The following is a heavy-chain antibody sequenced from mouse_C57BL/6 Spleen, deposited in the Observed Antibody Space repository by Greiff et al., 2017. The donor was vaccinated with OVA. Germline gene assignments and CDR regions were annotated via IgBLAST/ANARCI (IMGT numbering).Heavy chain of an antibody. Sequence: VQLQQPGAELVMPGASVKLSCKASGYTFTSYWMHWVKQRPGQGLEWIGEIDPSDSYTNYNQKFKGKSTLTVDKSSSTAYMQLSSLTSEDSAVYYCARPITTRGYFDVWGTGTTVTVSS. J-gene: IGHJ1*03. D-gene: IGHD1-1*01. CDR2: IDPSDSYT. V-gene: IGHV1-69*01. CDR1: GYTFTSYW. CDR3: ARPITTRGYFDV.